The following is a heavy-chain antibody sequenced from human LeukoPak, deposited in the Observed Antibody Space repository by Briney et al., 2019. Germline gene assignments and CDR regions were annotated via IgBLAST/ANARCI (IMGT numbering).Heavy chain of an antibody. CDR1: GGTFSSYA. J-gene: IGHJ4*02. D-gene: IGHD2-15*01. V-gene: IGHV1-69*04. CDR2: IIPILGIA. CDR3: ARGYCSGGSCYDRGDYFDY. Sequence: GSSVKVSCKASGGTFSSYAISWVRQAPGQGLEWMGRIIPILGIANYAQKFQGRVTITADKSTSTAYMELSSLRSEDTVVYYCARGYCSGGSCYDRGDYFDYWGQGTLVTVSS.